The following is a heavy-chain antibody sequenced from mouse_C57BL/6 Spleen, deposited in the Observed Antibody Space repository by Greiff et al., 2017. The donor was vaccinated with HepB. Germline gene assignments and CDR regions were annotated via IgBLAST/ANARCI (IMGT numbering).Heavy chain of an antibody. CDR1: GYTFTSYW. D-gene: IGHD1-1*02. CDR2: IHPNSGST. CDR3: GSWVYGEAFDG. J-gene: IGHJ2*01. Sequence: VQLQQPGAELVKPGASVKLSCKASGYTFTSYWMHWVKQRPGQGLEWIGMIHPNSGSTNYNEKFKSKATLTVDKSSSTAYMQLSSLTSEDSSVYDGGSWVYGEAFDGWGQATTVTAAS. V-gene: IGHV1-64*01.